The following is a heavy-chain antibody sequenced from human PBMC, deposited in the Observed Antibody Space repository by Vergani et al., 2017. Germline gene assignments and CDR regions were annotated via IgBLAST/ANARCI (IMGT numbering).Heavy chain of an antibody. CDR1: GFTFSSYA. J-gene: IGHJ6*03. D-gene: IGHD3-3*01. CDR3: AKFPNDFWGGYPLGLGYYYYYMDV. V-gene: IGHV3-23*01. Sequence: EVQLLESGGNLIQPGGSLRLSCGASGFTFSSYAMTWVRLAPGKGLEWVSAISARYPSTYYADSVKGRFTISRDNSKNMLYLQMNSLRAEDTAVYYCAKFPNDFWGGYPLGLGYYYYYMDVWGKGTTVTVSS. CDR2: ISARYPST.